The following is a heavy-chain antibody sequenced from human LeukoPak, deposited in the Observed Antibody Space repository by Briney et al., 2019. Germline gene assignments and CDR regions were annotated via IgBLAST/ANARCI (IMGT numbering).Heavy chain of an antibody. CDR2: INPHSGGT. J-gene: IGHJ4*02. D-gene: IGHD3-22*01. V-gene: IGHV1-2*02. CDR1: GYTFTAYY. CDR3: ARYYYDSTGYYYFDY. Sequence: GASVKVSCKASGYTFTAYYFHWVRQAPGQGLEWMGWINPHSGGTNYAQKFQGRVTMTRDTSISTAYMELSRLRSDDTAVYYCARYYYDSTGYYYFDYWGQGSLVTVSS.